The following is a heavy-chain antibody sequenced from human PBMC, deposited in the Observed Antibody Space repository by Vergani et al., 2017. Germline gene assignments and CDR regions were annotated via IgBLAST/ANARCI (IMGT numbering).Heavy chain of an antibody. CDR1: GYTFTGYY. CDR3: VRDMSDSIDGGSYLYDY. V-gene: IGHV1-2*02. Sequence: QVQLVQSGAEVEKPGASVKVSCKASGYTFTGYYMHWVRQAPGQGLEGMGWINPNSGGTNYAQKFQGRVTMTRDTSISTAYMALSKLRSDDTTVYSCVRDMSDSIDGGSYLYDYWGQGTLVTVSS. J-gene: IGHJ4*02. D-gene: IGHD1-26*01. CDR2: INPNSGGT.